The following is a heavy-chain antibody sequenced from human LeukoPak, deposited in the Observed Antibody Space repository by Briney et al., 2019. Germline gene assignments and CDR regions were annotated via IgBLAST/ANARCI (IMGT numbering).Heavy chain of an antibody. CDR3: ARDMLRSSEPLYYFDY. D-gene: IGHD6-25*01. J-gene: IGHJ4*02. Sequence: ASVKVSCKASGYTFTSYYMHWVRQAPGQGLEWMGIINPSGGSTSYAQKFQGRVTMTRDTSTSTVYMELSSLRSEDTAVYYCARDMLRSSEPLYYFDYWGQGTLVTVSS. CDR1: GYTFTSYY. CDR2: INPSGGST. V-gene: IGHV1-46*01.